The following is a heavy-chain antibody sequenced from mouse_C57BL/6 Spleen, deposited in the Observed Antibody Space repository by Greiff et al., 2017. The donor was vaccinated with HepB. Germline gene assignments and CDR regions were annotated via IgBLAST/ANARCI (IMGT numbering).Heavy chain of an antibody. D-gene: IGHD2-2*01. Sequence: VQLQESGAELVRPGASVKLSCKASGYTFTDYYINWVKQRPGQGLEWIGRIYPGSGNTNYNEKFKGKATLTAEKSSSTAYMQLSSLTSEDSAVYFCARGGLPYYAMDYWGQGTSVTVSS. CDR2: IYPGSGNT. CDR3: ARGGLPYYAMDY. CDR1: GYTFTDYY. J-gene: IGHJ4*01. V-gene: IGHV1-76*01.